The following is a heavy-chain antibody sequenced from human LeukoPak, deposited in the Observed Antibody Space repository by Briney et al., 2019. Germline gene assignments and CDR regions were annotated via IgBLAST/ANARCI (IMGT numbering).Heavy chain of an antibody. CDR3: ARHYYDSSGYSVDY. D-gene: IGHD3-22*01. CDR1: GFTFSSYA. V-gene: IGHV3-23*01. Sequence: GGSLRLSCAASGFTFSSYAMSWVRQAPGKGLEWVSAISGSGGSTYYADSVKGRFTISRDNSKNTLYLQMNSLRAEDTAVYYCARHYYDSSGYSVDYWGQGTLVTVSS. CDR2: ISGSGGST. J-gene: IGHJ4*02.